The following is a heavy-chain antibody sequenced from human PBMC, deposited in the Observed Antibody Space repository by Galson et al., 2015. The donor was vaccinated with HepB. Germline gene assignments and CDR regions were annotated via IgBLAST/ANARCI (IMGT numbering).Heavy chain of an antibody. J-gene: IGHJ4*02. CDR3: ARAFSGEQYRHYFFY. CDR1: GGTFSNYD. CDR2: ITPLFGAA. D-gene: IGHD3-3*01. V-gene: IGHV1-69*13. Sequence: SVKVSCKASGGTFSNYDMSWVRQAPGQGLEWMGGITPLFGAANYAQKFQGRVVITADEFTSTAYMELSTLTSEDTGVYYCARAFSGEQYRHYFFYWGQGTLLTVSS.